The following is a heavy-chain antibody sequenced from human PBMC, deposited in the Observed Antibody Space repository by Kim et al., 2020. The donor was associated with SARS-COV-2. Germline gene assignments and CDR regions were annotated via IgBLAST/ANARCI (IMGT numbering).Heavy chain of an antibody. CDR2: ISAYNGNT. D-gene: IGHD3-22*01. J-gene: IGHJ4*02. CDR3: ARELLSNGYYYGNGH. CDR1: GYTFTNYG. V-gene: IGHV1-18*01. Sequence: ASVKVSCKASGYTFTNYGIIWVRQAPGQGLEWMGWISAYNGNTNYAQKLQGRVTMTTDTSTSTAYMELRSLRSDDTAVYYCARELLSNGYYYGNGHWGQGTLVTVSS.